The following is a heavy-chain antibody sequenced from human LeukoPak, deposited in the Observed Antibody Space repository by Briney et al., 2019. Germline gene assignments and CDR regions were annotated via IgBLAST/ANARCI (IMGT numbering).Heavy chain of an antibody. Sequence: GGSLRLSCAASGFTFSSYAMSWVRQAPGKGLEWVSAISGSGGSTYYADSVKGRFTISRDNSKSTLYLQMNSLRAEDTAVYYCAKTITAMVKCYYGMDVWGKGTTVTVSS. CDR2: ISGSGGST. J-gene: IGHJ6*04. CDR1: GFTFSSYA. V-gene: IGHV3-23*01. CDR3: AKTITAMVKCYYGMDV. D-gene: IGHD5-18*01.